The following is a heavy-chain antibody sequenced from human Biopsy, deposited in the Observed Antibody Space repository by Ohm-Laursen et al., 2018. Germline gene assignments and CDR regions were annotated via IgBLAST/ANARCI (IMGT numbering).Heavy chain of an antibody. Sequence: SLRLSCAASGFTFGHYAMHWVRQAPGKGLEWISLIWYDGTNEDYADSVKGRFTISRDNPKNTLYLQINTLTLEDTAFYYCARGLSSGWYGYFDVWGRGTLVTVSS. CDR1: GFTFGHYA. V-gene: IGHV3-33*01. CDR2: IWYDGTNE. CDR3: ARGLSSGWYGYFDV. D-gene: IGHD6-19*01. J-gene: IGHJ2*01.